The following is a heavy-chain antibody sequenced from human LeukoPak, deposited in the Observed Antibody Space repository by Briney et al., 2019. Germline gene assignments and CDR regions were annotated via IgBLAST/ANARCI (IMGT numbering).Heavy chain of an antibody. J-gene: IGHJ4*02. CDR1: GYTFTSYY. CDR2: INPGGGST. D-gene: IGHD6-19*01. CDR3: ASSWYSSGWYVY. V-gene: IGHV1-46*01. Sequence: ASVKVSCKASGYTFTSYYMYWVRQAPGQGLEWMGIINPGGGSTSYAQKFQGRVTMTRDTSTSTVYMELSSLRSEDTAVYYCASSWYSSGWYVYWGQGTLVTVSA.